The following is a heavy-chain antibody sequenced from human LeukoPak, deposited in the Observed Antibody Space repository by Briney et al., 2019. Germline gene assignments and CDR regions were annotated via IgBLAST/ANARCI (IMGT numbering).Heavy chain of an antibody. CDR2: ISYDGSNK. J-gene: IGHJ4*02. V-gene: IGHV3-30*18. CDR1: GFTFSSYG. D-gene: IGHD3-9*01. CDR3: AKESARSDILTGFNHFDY. Sequence: GGSLRLSCAASGFTFSSYGMHWVRQAPGKGLEWVAVISYDGSNKYYADSVKGRFTISRDNSKNTLYLQMNSLRAEDTAVYYCAKESARSDILTGFNHFDYWGQGTLVTVSS.